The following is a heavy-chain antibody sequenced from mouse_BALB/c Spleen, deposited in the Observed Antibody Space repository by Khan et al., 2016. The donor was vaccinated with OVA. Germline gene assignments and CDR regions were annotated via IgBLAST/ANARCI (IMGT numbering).Heavy chain of an antibody. Sequence: KLEESGPGLVNPSQSLSLTCTVTGYSITSDYAWNWIRQFPGNKLEWMGYINYSGSTNYNPALTSRISITRDTSKNQFFLQLNSVTTEDTATYYCARDGSRYNYAMDYWGQGTSVTVSS. D-gene: IGHD2-3*01. CDR2: INYSGST. V-gene: IGHV3-2*02. J-gene: IGHJ4*01. CDR3: ARDGSRYNYAMDY. CDR1: GYSITSDYA.